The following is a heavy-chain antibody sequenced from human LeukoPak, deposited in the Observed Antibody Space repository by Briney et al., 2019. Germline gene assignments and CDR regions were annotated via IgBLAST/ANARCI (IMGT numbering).Heavy chain of an antibody. D-gene: IGHD6-19*01. CDR1: GYTFTSYW. CDR3: ARHVDGIGWYYFDY. V-gene: IGHV5-51*01. J-gene: IGHJ4*02. CDR2: IYPGDSNT. Sequence: PGESLKISCQGSGYTFTSYWIGWVRQLPGKGLEWMGVIYPGDSNTRYGPSFQGQVTISADKSISTAYLQWSSLKASDTAMYYCARHVDGIGWYYFDYWGQGTLVTVSS.